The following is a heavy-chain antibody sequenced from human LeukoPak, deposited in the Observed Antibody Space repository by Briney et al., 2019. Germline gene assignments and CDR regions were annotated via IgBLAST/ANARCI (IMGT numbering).Heavy chain of an antibody. CDR1: GFTFDDRG. Sequence: AGGSLRLSCAASGFTFDDRGMSWVRQAPGKGLEWVSGIKWDGGRTGYADSVKGRFTISRDNAKNTLYLQMNSLRAEDTAVYYCAKDRGDGYKRSDAFDIWGQGTMVTVSS. CDR3: AKDRGDGYKRSDAFDI. CDR2: IKWDGGRT. J-gene: IGHJ3*02. V-gene: IGHV3-20*04. D-gene: IGHD5-24*01.